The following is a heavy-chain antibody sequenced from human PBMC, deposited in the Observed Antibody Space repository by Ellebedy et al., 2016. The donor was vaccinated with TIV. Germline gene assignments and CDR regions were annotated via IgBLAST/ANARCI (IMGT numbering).Heavy chain of an antibody. CDR2: IKPDGSGI. D-gene: IGHD2-2*01. CDR1: GFTFSNAW. CDR3: ARGGLTAASDY. J-gene: IGHJ4*02. Sequence: GESLKISCAASGFTFSNAWMSWVRQPPGKGLEWVSRIKPDGSGITYADSVTGRFTISRNDSKNTLYLQMNSLRAEDTANYYCARGGLTAASDYWGQGTLVTVSS. V-gene: IGHV3-74*03.